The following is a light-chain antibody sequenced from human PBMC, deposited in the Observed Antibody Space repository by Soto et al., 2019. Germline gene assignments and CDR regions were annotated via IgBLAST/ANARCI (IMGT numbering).Light chain of an antibody. Sequence: DIQMTPSPSSLSASVRDSVTITCQASQDIRNNLNWYQQKPGQAPKVLIYGASNLVTGVPSRFSGSGSGTHFTFTISNLQPEDIATYYCQQYDSLLRASFGGGTKVEIK. CDR3: QQYDSLLRAS. V-gene: IGKV1-33*01. J-gene: IGKJ4*01. CDR1: QDIRNN. CDR2: GAS.